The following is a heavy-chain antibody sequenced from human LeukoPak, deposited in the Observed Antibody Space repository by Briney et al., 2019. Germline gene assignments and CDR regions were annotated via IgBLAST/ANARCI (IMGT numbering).Heavy chain of an antibody. CDR2: IYPSDSDT. Sequence: GESLKISCKGSGYSFTSYWIGWVRQMPGKGPEWMGIIYPSDSDTRYSPSFQGQVTISADKSISTAYLQWSSLKASDTAMYYCARRLYDFWSGYLYNWFDPWGQGTLVTVSS. D-gene: IGHD3-3*01. J-gene: IGHJ5*02. CDR3: ARRLYDFWSGYLYNWFDP. V-gene: IGHV5-51*01. CDR1: GYSFTSYW.